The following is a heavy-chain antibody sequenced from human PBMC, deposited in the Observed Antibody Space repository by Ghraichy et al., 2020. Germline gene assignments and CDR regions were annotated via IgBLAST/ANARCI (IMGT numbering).Heavy chain of an antibody. J-gene: IGHJ6*04. CDR2: IKQDGSEK. Sequence: GGSLRLSCAASGFTFSSYWMSWVRQAPGKGLEWVANIKQDGSEKYYVDSVKGRFTISRDNAKNSLYLQMNSLRAEDTAVYYCARERQYYDFWSGYYFAAYYYYGMDVWGKGTTVTVSS. CDR3: ARERQYYDFWSGYYFAAYYYYGMDV. D-gene: IGHD3-3*01. V-gene: IGHV3-7*01. CDR1: GFTFSSYW.